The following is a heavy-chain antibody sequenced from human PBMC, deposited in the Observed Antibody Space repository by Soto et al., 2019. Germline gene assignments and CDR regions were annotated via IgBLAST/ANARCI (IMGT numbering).Heavy chain of an antibody. CDR3: ATNDYYGSGSYHAFDI. D-gene: IGHD3-10*01. J-gene: IGHJ3*02. V-gene: IGHV1-24*01. Sequence: GASVKVSCKVSGYTLTELSMHWVRQAPGKGLEWMGGFDPEDGETIYAQKFQGRVTMTEDTSTDTAYMELSSLRSEDTAVYYCATNDYYGSGSYHAFDIWGQGTMVTVSS. CDR2: FDPEDGET. CDR1: GYTLTELS.